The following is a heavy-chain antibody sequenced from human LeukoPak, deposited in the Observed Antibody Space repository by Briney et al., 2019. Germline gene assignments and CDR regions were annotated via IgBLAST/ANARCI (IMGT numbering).Heavy chain of an antibody. J-gene: IGHJ6*03. V-gene: IGHV1-69*05. CDR2: IIPIFGTA. CDR1: GATFSSYA. D-gene: IGHD6-19*01. Sequence: SVKVSCKASGATFSSYAISWVRQAPGQGLEWMGRIIPIFGTANYAQKFQGGVTITTDESTSTAYMELSSLRSEDTAVYYCAEEGAVAGTVLYYYYMDVWGKGTTVTVSS. CDR3: AEEGAVAGTVLYYYYMDV.